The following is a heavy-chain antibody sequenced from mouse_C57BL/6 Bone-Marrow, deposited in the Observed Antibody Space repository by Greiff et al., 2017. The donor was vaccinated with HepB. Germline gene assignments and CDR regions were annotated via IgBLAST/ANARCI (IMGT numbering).Heavy chain of an antibody. CDR1: GYTFTSYW. Sequence: QVQLQQPGAELVKPGASVKMSCKASGYTFTSYWITWVKQRPGQGLEWIGDIYPGSGSTNYNEKFKSKATLTVDTSSITAYMQLSSLTSADSAVYYCARCALYDYFFDYWGQGTTLTVSS. CDR2: IYPGSGST. D-gene: IGHD2-4*01. J-gene: IGHJ2*01. V-gene: IGHV1-55*01. CDR3: ARCALYDYFFDY.